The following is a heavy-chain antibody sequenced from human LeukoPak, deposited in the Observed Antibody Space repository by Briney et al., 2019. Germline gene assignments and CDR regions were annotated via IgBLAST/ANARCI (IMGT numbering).Heavy chain of an antibody. Sequence: GGSLRLSCAASGFTFSSYGLSWVRQAPGKGLEWVSAISTSGDRTYYADSVKGRFTTSRDNSKNALYLEMNGLRAEDTAVYYCARRLDYWGQGTLVTVSS. J-gene: IGHJ4*02. CDR2: ISTSGDRT. V-gene: IGHV3-23*01. CDR3: ARRLDY. CDR1: GFTFSSYG.